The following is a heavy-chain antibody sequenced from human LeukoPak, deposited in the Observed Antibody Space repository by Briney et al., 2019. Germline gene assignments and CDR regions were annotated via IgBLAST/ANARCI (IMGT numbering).Heavy chain of an antibody. V-gene: IGHV4-59*01. J-gene: IGHJ6*03. CDR2: IYFSGST. Sequence: SETLSLTCTVSGGSISSYFWSWIRQPPGKGLEWIGHIYFSGSTNYNPSLKSRVTISLDTSKNQFSLKLSSVTAADTAVYYCARLRSSSSYYMDVWGKGTTVTVSS. CDR3: ARLRSSSSYYMDV. CDR1: GGSISSYF. D-gene: IGHD6-6*01.